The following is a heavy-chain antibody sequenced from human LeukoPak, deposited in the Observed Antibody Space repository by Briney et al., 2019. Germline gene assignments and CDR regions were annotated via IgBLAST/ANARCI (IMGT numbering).Heavy chain of an antibody. CDR1: GFTFSSYS. CDR3: ARDARRGIVVVPAAPRWFDP. J-gene: IGHJ5*02. Sequence: GGSLRLSCAASGFTFSSYSMNWVRQAPGKGLEWISSISSSSSYIYYADSVKGRLTISRDNAKNSLYLQMNSLRAEDTAVYYCARDARRGIVVVPAAPRWFDPWGQGTLATVSS. V-gene: IGHV3-21*01. CDR2: ISSSSSYI. D-gene: IGHD2-2*01.